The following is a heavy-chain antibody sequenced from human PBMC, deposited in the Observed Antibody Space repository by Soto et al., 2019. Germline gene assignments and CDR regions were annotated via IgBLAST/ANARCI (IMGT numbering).Heavy chain of an antibody. CDR2: IYPGDSDT. J-gene: IGHJ6*02. CDR3: AASIFYYGMDV. Sequence: GESLKISCKGSGYTFTNYWIGWVRQMPGKGPEWMGIIYPGDSDTKYNPSFQGQVTISADKSITTTYLQWGSLKASDTAIYYCAASIFYYGMDVWGQGTTVTVSS. CDR1: GYTFTNYW. V-gene: IGHV5-51*01.